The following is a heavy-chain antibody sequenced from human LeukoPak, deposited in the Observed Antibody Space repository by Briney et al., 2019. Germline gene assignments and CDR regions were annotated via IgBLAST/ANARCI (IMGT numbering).Heavy chain of an antibody. CDR3: ARGPLTEAFDI. CDR1: VGTFSSYA. Sequence: ASVKVSCKASVGTFSSYAISWVRQAPGQGLEWMGGIIPIFGTANYAQKFQGRVTITADESTSTAYMELSSLRSEDTAVYYCARGPLTEAFDIWGQGTMVTVSS. V-gene: IGHV1-69*13. CDR2: IIPIFGTA. J-gene: IGHJ3*02.